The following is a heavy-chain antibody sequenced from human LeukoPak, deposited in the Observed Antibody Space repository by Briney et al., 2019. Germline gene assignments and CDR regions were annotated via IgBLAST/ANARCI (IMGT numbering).Heavy chain of an antibody. CDR1: GGSMSPYH. D-gene: IGHD6-13*01. Sequence: PSETLSLTCTVSGGSMSPYHWGWIRQHPGKGLEWIGYIYYSGSTYYNPSLKSRVTISVDTSKDQFSLKLSSVTAADTAVYYCARDRIAAAGILDHWGQGTLVTVSS. V-gene: IGHV4-31*03. CDR3: ARDRIAAAGILDH. CDR2: IYYSGST. J-gene: IGHJ4*02.